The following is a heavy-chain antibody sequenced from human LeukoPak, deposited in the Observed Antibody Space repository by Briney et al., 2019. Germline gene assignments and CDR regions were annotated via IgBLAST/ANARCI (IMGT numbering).Heavy chain of an antibody. CDR3: ARDYGGSSPFDY. Sequence: GGSLRLSCAASGFTFSTYNMNWVRQAPGKGLEWVSSITSSSTYIYYADSVKGRFTISRDNAKNSLYLQMNSLRAEDTAVYYCARDYGGSSPFDYWGQGTLVTVSS. CDR2: ITSSSTYI. J-gene: IGHJ4*02. CDR1: GFTFSTYN. D-gene: IGHD4-23*01. V-gene: IGHV3-21*01.